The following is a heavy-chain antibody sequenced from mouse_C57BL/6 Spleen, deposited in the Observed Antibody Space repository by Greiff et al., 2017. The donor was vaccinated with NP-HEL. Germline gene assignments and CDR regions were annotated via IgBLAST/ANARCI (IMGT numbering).Heavy chain of an antibody. CDR2: IYPGDGDT. CDR3: ATITTVVG. CDR1: GYAFSSSW. D-gene: IGHD1-1*01. V-gene: IGHV1-82*01. J-gene: IGHJ2*01. Sequence: QVQLKESGPELVKPGASVKISCKASGYAFSSSWMNWVKQRPGKGLEWIGRIYPGDGDTNYNGKFKGKATLTADKSSSTAYMQLSSLTSEDSAVYFCATITTVVGWGQGTTLTVSS.